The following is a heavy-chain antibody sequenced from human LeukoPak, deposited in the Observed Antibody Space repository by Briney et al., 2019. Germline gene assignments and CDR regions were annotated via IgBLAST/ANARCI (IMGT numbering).Heavy chain of an antibody. V-gene: IGHV3-48*01. CDR3: ARDSGYYSYGYVDY. Sequence: GGSLRLSCAASGFTFSSYSMNWVRQAPGKGLEWVSYISSSSSTIYYADSVKGRFTISRDNAKNSLYLQMNSLRAEDTAVYYCARDSGYYSYGYVDYWGQGTLVTVSS. CDR2: ISSSSSTI. J-gene: IGHJ4*02. D-gene: IGHD5-18*01. CDR1: GFTFSSYS.